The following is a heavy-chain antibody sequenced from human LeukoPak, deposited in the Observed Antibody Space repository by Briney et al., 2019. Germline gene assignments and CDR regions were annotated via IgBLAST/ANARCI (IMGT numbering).Heavy chain of an antibody. CDR2: IKQDGSEK. D-gene: IGHD2-15*01. CDR3: ARHDHYSGGSCVY. CDR1: GFTFSSYW. J-gene: IGHJ4*02. Sequence: GGSLRLSCAASGFTFSSYWMSWGRQAPGKGLEWVANIKQDGSEKYYVDSVKGRFTISRDNAKNSLYLQMNSLRAEDTAVYYCARHDHYSGGSCVYWGQGTLVTVSS. V-gene: IGHV3-7*01.